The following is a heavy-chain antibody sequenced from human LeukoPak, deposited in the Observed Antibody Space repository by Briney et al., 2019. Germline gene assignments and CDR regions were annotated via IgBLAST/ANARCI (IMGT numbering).Heavy chain of an antibody. CDR1: GFTFSSYA. D-gene: IGHD6-19*01. CDR3: AKEAVAGDYFDY. V-gene: IGHV3-23*01. CDR2: ISGSGGST. Sequence: GGSLRLSCAASGFTFSSYAMSRVRQAPGKGLEWVSAISGSGGSTYYADSVKGLFTIARDNSKNTLHLQMNSLRDEDTAVYYCAKEAVAGDYFDYWGQGTLVTVSS. J-gene: IGHJ4*02.